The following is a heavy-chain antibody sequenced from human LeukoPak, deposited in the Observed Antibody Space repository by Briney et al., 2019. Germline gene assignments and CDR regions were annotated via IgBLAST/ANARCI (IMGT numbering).Heavy chain of an antibody. CDR2: IYYSGST. V-gene: IGHV4-59*01. Sequence: SKTLSLTCTVSGGSISSYYWSWIRQPPGKGLEWIGYIYYSGSTNYNPSLKSRVTISVDTSKNQFSLKLSSVTAADTAVYYCARAQGYGPRTRYWYFDLWGRGTLVTVSS. CDR1: GGSISSYY. D-gene: IGHD4-17*01. CDR3: ARAQGYGPRTRYWYFDL. J-gene: IGHJ2*01.